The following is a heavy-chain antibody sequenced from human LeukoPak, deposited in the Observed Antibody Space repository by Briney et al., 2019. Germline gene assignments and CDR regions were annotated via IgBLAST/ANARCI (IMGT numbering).Heavy chain of an antibody. CDR1: GGTFSSYA. J-gene: IGHJ4*02. CDR2: INTNTGNP. Sequence: ASVKVSCKASGGTFSSYAISWVRQAPGQGLEWMGWINTNTGNPTYAQGFTGRFVFSLDTSVSTAYLQISSLKAEDTAVYYCARDPNLRGVIISNFDYWGQGTLVTVSS. V-gene: IGHV7-4-1*02. CDR3: ARDPNLRGVIISNFDY. D-gene: IGHD3-10*01.